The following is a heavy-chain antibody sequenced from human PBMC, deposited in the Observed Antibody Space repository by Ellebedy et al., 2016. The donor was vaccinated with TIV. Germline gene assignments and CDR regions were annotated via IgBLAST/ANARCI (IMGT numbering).Heavy chain of an antibody. CDR1: GFTFSRSG. CDR2: IWFDGSKQ. J-gene: IGHJ4*02. V-gene: IGHV3-33*06. CDR3: AKDIQVSF. D-gene: IGHD5-18*01. Sequence: GGSLRLXCAASGFTFSRSGMHWVRQAPGKGLEWVAIIWFDGSKQYYADSVRGRFSISRDDSKSTLYLDMNRLRADDTALYYCAKDIQVSFWGPGTLVTVSS.